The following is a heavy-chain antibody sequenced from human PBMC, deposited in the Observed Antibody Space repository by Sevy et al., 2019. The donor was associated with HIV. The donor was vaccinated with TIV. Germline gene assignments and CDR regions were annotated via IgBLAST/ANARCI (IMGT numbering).Heavy chain of an antibody. V-gene: IGHV3-30*04. CDR1: GFTFSSYA. D-gene: IGHD6-13*01. CDR2: ISYDGSNK. J-gene: IGHJ5*02. Sequence: GGSLRLSCAASGFTFSSYAMHWVRQAPGKGLEWVAVISYDGSNKYYADSVKGRFTISRDNSKNTLYLQMNSLRAEDTAVYYCAKNTAAVGTGGFDHWGQGTLVTVSS. CDR3: AKNTAAVGTGGFDH.